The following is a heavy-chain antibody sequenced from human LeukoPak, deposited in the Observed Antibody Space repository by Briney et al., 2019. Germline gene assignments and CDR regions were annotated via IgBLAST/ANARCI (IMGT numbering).Heavy chain of an antibody. CDR2: ITGSSTYI. CDR1: GFTFSSYS. D-gene: IGHD3-16*02. J-gene: IGHJ4*02. V-gene: IGHV3-21*01. Sequence: PGGSLRLSCAAFGFTFSSYSMNWVRQAPGKGLEWVSSITGSSTYIHYADSVKGRFTISRDNAKNSLYLQMNSLRAEDTAVYYCARGFADFVWGSYPSSYWGQGILVTVSS. CDR3: ARGFADFVWGSYPSSY.